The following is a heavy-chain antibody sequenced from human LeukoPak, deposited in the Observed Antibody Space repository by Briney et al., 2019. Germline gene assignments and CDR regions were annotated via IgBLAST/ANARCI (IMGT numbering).Heavy chain of an antibody. D-gene: IGHD2-8*02. CDR1: GYTFTSNC. V-gene: IGHV1-46*01. Sequence: ASVKVSCKASGYTFTSNCMHWVRQAPGQGLEWMGIINPNGGSTNYAQKFQGRVTLTRDMSTSTVYMELSSLRSEDTAVYYYARGGSTGPHWFDPWGQGTLVTVSS. J-gene: IGHJ5*02. CDR3: ARGGSTGPHWFDP. CDR2: INPNGGST.